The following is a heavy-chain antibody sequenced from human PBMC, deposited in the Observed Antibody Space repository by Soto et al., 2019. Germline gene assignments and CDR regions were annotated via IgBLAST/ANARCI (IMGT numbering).Heavy chain of an antibody. Sequence: QVQLVQSGAEVKRPGASVKVSSKATGYTFTSYDINWVRQATGKGLEWMGWMNPNTGNTGYAQKFQGRVTMTRNTSISTAYMELSSLRSEDTAVYYCAREKGSSGFDPWGQGTLVTVSS. D-gene: IGHD6-6*01. CDR2: MNPNTGNT. CDR1: GYTFTSYD. CDR3: AREKGSSGFDP. V-gene: IGHV1-8*01. J-gene: IGHJ5*02.